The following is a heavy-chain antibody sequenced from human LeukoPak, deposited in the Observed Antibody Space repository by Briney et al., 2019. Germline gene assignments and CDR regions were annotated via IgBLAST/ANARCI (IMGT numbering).Heavy chain of an antibody. CDR2: ISSSSSYT. Sequence: NPGGSLRLSCAGSGFTFGSYAMSWIRQAPGKGLEWVSYISSSSSYTNYADSVKGRFTISRDNAKNSLYLQMNSLRAEDTAVYYCASLPYDYVWGSYRFFDYWGQGTLVTVSS. CDR3: ASLPYDYVWGSYRFFDY. V-gene: IGHV3-11*03. D-gene: IGHD3-16*02. J-gene: IGHJ4*02. CDR1: GFTFGSYA.